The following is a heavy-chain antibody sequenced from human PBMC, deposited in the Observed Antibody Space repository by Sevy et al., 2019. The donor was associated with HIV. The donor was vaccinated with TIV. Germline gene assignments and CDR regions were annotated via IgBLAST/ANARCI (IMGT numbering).Heavy chain of an antibody. D-gene: IGHD2-2*01. CDR2: ISPYTGDT. CDR1: GYTFRSYG. Sequence: ASVKVSCRASGYTFRSYGISWVRQAPGQGLEWMGWISPYTGDTDFARNVQARVSMTSDTSTSTAYMKLRSLRSDDTAVYYCAREKPQGVVVIPGAMWGGIDYWGQGTPVTVSS. J-gene: IGHJ4*02. V-gene: IGHV1-18*01. CDR3: AREKPQGVVVIPGAMWGGIDY.